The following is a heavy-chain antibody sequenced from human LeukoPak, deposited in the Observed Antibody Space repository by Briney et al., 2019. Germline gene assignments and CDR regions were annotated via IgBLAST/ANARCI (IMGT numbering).Heavy chain of an antibody. D-gene: IGHD3-22*01. CDR3: AKHYYDSSGYPDY. CDR1: GFSFSKYA. Sequence: GGSLRLSCAASGFSFSKYAMSWVRQAPGKGLEWVSAISGSGGSTYYADSVKGRFTISRDNSKNTLYLQMNSLRAEDTAVYYCAKHYYDSSGYPDYWGQGTLVTVSS. CDR2: ISGSGGST. V-gene: IGHV3-23*01. J-gene: IGHJ4*02.